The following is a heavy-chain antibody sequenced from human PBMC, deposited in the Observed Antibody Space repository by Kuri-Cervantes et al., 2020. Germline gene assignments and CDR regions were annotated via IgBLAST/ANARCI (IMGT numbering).Heavy chain of an antibody. CDR3: ARDLDFISSSFFY. D-gene: IGHD6-13*01. CDR2: INPSGGST. CDR1: GGTFSSYA. V-gene: IGHV1-46*01. J-gene: IGHJ4*02. Sequence: ASVKVSCKASGGTFSSYAISWVRQAPGQGLEWMGIINPSGGSTSYAQKFQGRVTMTRDTSMSTVYMELSSLRSEDTAVYYCARDLDFISSSFFYWGQGTLVTVSS.